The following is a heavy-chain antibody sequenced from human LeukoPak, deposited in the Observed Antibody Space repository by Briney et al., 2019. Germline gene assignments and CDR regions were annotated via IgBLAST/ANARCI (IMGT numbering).Heavy chain of an antibody. V-gene: IGHV3-15*01. D-gene: IGHD5-24*01. J-gene: IGHJ4*02. CDR2: IKSKTDGGTT. CDR3: TTVRDGYKWGFDY. CDR1: GFTFSNAW. Sequence: GGSLRLSCAASGFTFSNAWMSWVRQAPGKGLEWVGRIKSKTDGGTTDYAAPVKGRFTISRDDSKNTLYLQMNSLKTEDTAVYYRTTVRDGYKWGFDYWGQGTLVTVSS.